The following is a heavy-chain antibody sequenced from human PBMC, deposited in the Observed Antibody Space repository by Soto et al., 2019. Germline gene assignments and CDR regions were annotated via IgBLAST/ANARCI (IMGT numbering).Heavy chain of an antibody. CDR1: GYSFTSYC. CDR3: AAYYYDSSGYPYYFDY. CDR2: IYPGDSDT. Sequence: PGESLKISCKGSGYSFTSYCIGWVRQMPGKGLEWMGIIYPGDSDTRYSPSFQGQVTISADKSISTAYLQWSSLKASDTAMYYCAAYYYDSSGYPYYFDYWGQGTLVTVSP. D-gene: IGHD3-22*01. V-gene: IGHV5-51*01. J-gene: IGHJ4*02.